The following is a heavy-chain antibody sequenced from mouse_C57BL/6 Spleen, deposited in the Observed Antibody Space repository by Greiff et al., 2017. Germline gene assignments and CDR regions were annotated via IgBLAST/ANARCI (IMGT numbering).Heavy chain of an antibody. CDR2: IDPETGGT. CDR3: TRGYSNYLAWFAY. CDR1: GYTFTDYE. Sequence: QVQLKESGAELVRPGASVTLSCKASGYTFTDYEMHWVKQTPVHGLEWIGAIDPETGGTAYNQKFKGKAILTADKSSSTAYMELRSLTSEDSAVYYCTRGYSNYLAWFAYWGQGTLVTVSA. D-gene: IGHD2-5*01. V-gene: IGHV1-15*01. J-gene: IGHJ3*01.